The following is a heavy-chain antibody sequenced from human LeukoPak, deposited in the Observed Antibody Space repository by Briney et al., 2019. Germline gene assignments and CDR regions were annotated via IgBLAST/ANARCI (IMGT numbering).Heavy chain of an antibody. V-gene: IGHV3-30-3*01. D-gene: IGHD3-22*01. Sequence: PGGSLRLSCAASGFTFISYAMSWVRQAPGKGLEWVAVISYDGSNKYYADSVKGRFTISRDNSKNTLYLQMNSLRAEDTAVYYCARDPHCYDSSGYFDYWGQGTLVTVSS. J-gene: IGHJ4*02. CDR1: GFTFISYA. CDR2: ISYDGSNK. CDR3: ARDPHCYDSSGYFDY.